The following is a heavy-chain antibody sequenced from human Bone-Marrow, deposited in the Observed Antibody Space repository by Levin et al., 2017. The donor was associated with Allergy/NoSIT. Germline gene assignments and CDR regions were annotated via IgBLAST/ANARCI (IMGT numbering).Heavy chain of an antibody. Sequence: SETLSLTCTVSGGSISSYYWSWIRQPPGKGLEWIGYIYYSGSTNYNPSLKSRVTISVDTSKNQFSLKLSSVTAADTAVYYCARVKRVSRPDGFDGFRESYDILTGSDNWFDPWGQGTLVTVSS. CDR1: GGSISSYY. CDR3: ARVKRVSRPDGFDGFRESYDILTGSDNWFDP. J-gene: IGHJ5*02. CDR2: IYYSGST. V-gene: IGHV4-59*01. D-gene: IGHD3-9*01.